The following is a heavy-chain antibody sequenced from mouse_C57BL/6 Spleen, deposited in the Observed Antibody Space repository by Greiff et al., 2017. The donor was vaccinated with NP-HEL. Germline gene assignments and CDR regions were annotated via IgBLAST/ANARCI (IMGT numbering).Heavy chain of an antibody. CDR3: ARQGSNRSYVDY. V-gene: IGHV1-9*01. CDR1: GYTFTGYW. D-gene: IGHD2-14*01. Sequence: VQLQQSGAELMKPGASVKLSCKATGYTFTGYWIEWVKQRPGHGLEWIGEILPGSGRTNYNEKFKGKATFTADTSSNTAYMQLSSLTTENSAIYSWARQGSNRSYVDYWGQGTTLTVSS. J-gene: IGHJ2*01. CDR2: ILPGSGRT.